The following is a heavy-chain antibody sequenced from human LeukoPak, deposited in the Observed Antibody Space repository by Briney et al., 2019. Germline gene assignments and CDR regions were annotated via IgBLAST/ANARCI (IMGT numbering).Heavy chain of an antibody. CDR1: GFTFSSYS. D-gene: IGHD3-3*01. Sequence: GGSLRLSCAASGFTFSSYSMNWVRQTPGKGLEWASYISSGSSSIYYADSVEGRFTISRDNAKNSLYLQMNSLRDEDTAAYYCARLANFWSGANDYWGQGTLVTVSS. CDR3: ARLANFWSGANDY. V-gene: IGHV3-48*02. J-gene: IGHJ4*02. CDR2: ISSGSSSI.